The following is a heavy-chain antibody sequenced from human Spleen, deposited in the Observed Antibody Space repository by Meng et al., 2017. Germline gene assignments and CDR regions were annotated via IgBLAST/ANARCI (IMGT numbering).Heavy chain of an antibody. V-gene: IGHV1-69*06. Sequence: QERLVQSYARMKKHGLSVTVSGKACGGAFSSYAISCVRPAHGQGLEWMGGIIPIFGTATYAQKFQGRVTITADKSTSTAYMELSSLRSEDTAVYYCAREGVAVAPWFDPWGQGTLVTVSS. D-gene: IGHD6-19*01. J-gene: IGHJ5*02. CDR3: AREGVAVAPWFDP. CDR1: GGAFSSYA. CDR2: IIPIFGTA.